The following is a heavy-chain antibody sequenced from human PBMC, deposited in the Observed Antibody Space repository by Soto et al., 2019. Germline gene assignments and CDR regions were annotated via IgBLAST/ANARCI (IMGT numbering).Heavy chain of an antibody. D-gene: IGHD5-18*01. V-gene: IGHV1-18*01. J-gene: IGHJ4*02. CDR1: GYDFINYG. Sequence: QVQLVQSGAELKKPGTSVRVSCKASGYDFINYGFNWVRQAPGQGLEWMGWISAYNGNTNYARNLQGRVTMTTDTATSTDYIEVGSLRYDDTPVYSCARVERTTMLRSDFWGQGTLVTVSS. CDR2: ISAYNGNT. CDR3: ARVERTTMLRSDF.